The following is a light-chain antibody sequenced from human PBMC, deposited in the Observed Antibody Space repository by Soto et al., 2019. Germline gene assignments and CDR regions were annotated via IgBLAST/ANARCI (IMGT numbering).Light chain of an antibody. J-gene: IGLJ2*01. CDR2: RNN. CDR1: SSNVGSNY. V-gene: IGLV1-47*01. CDR3: AAWDDSLSGAL. Sequence: QSVLTQTPSASGTPGQRVTISCSGSSSNVGSNYVYWYQQLPGTAPKLLIYRNNQRPSGVPDRFSGSKSGTSASLAISGLRCEDEADYYCAAWDDSLSGALFGGGTKLTVL.